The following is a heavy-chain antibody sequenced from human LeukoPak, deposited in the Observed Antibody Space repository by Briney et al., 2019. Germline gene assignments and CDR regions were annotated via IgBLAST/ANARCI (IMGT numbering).Heavy chain of an antibody. CDR1: GGTFSSYV. Sequence: SVKVSCKASGGTFSSYVISWVRQAPGQGLEWMGRIIPILGIANYAQKFQGRVTITADKSTSTAYMELSSLRSEDTAVYYCARGRSGALGNRRRYYFDYWGQGTLVTVSS. CDR3: ARGRSGALGNRRRYYFDY. J-gene: IGHJ4*02. D-gene: IGHD3-16*01. CDR2: IIPILGIA. V-gene: IGHV1-69*04.